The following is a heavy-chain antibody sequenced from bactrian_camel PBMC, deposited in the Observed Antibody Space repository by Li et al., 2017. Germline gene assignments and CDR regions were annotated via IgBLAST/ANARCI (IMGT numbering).Heavy chain of an antibody. V-gene: IGHV3S1*01. Sequence: HVQLVESGGGSVQAGGSLRLSCTASGYASSRYCMGWFRQAPGKQREGVARIATGSGSTYYADSVKGRFTISQDNAKNTLYLQMNSLKPEDTAMYYCAAGPCYSESWCYPHRGQGTQVTVS. J-gene: IGHJ4*01. CDR2: IATGSGST. CDR3: AAGPCYSESWCYPH. D-gene: IGHD3*01. CDR1: GYASSRYC.